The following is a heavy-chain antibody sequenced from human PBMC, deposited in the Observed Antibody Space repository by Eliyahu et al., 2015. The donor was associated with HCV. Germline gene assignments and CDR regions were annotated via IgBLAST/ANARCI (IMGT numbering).Heavy chain of an antibody. D-gene: IGHD3-10*01. CDR2: INAGNGNT. CDR1: GYPFTSYA. Sequence: QVQLVQSGAEVKKPGASVKVSCKASGYPFTSYAMHWVRQAPGQRLEWMGWINAGNGNTKYSQKFQGRVTITRDTSASTAYMELSSLRSEDTAVYYCARGYMVRGVRGFDYWGQGTLVTVSS. J-gene: IGHJ4*02. CDR3: ARGYMVRGVRGFDY. V-gene: IGHV1-3*01.